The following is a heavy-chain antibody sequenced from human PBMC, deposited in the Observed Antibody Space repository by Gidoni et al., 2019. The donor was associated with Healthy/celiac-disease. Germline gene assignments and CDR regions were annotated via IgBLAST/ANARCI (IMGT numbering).Heavy chain of an antibody. Sequence: QVQLVQSGAEVKKPGASVKVSCKASGYTFTSYAMHWVRQAPGQRLEGMGWINAGNGNTKYSQKFQGRVTITRDTSASTAYMELSSLRSEDTAVYYCARVVGYDFWSGFHYYYGMDVWGQGTTVTVSS. CDR2: INAGNGNT. J-gene: IGHJ6*02. V-gene: IGHV1-3*01. CDR3: ARVVGYDFWSGFHYYYGMDV. CDR1: GYTFTSYA. D-gene: IGHD3-3*01.